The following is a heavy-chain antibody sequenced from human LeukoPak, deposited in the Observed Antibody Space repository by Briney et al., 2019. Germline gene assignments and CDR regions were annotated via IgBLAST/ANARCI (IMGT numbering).Heavy chain of an antibody. D-gene: IGHD1-26*01. CDR1: GFTFSSYW. J-gene: IGHJ5*02. CDR2: IKQDGSEK. Sequence: GGSLRLSCAASGFTFSSYWMSWVRQAPGKGLEWVANIKQDGSEKYYVDSVKGRFTISRDNAKHSLYLQMNSLRAEDTAVYYCARAHSGSYFNWFDPWGQGTLVTVSS. V-gene: IGHV3-7*01. CDR3: ARAHSGSYFNWFDP.